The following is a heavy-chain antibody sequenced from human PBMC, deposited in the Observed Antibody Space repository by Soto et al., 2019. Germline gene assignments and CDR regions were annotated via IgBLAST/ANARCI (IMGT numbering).Heavy chain of an antibody. D-gene: IGHD2-2*01. J-gene: IGHJ4*02. CDR2: IYWDDDK. CDR3: AHCQSFGLVVVLAAIHPGEVDFDY. CDR1: GFSLSTSGVT. V-gene: IGHV2-5*02. Sequence: QITLKESGPTLVKPTQTLTLTCTFSGFSLSTSGVTVGWIRQPPGKALEWLALIYWDDDKRSSPSLKNRLTITKYTSKNQVVRTITDTEPVDSATYYCAHCQSFGLVVVLAAIHPGEVDFDYGGQGTAVTVSS.